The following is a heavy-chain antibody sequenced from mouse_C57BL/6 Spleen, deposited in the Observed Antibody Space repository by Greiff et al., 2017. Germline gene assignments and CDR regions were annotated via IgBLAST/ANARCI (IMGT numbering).Heavy chain of an antibody. J-gene: IGHJ4*01. D-gene: IGHD1-1*01. Sequence: EVKLEESGGGLVKPGGSLKLSCAASGFTFSSYTMSWVRQTPEKRLEWVATISGGGGNTYYPDSVKGRFTISRDNAKNTLYLQMSSLRSEDTALYYCATYYYGSYAMDYWGQGTSVTVSA. V-gene: IGHV5-9*01. CDR2: ISGGGGNT. CDR1: GFTFSSYT. CDR3: ATYYYGSYAMDY.